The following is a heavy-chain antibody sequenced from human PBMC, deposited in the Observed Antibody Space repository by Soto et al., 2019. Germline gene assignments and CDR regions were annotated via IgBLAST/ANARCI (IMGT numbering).Heavy chain of an antibody. V-gene: IGHV3-23*01. D-gene: IGHD1-1*01. Sequence: PGGSLRLSCAASGFTFDDYAMHWVRQAPGKGLEWVSVVCASGRTYHADSVKGRFTVSRDISTNMFFLQMNKLSAEDMATYYCARAGFDRLYFDQWGRGTLVTVSS. CDR1: GFTFDDYA. CDR3: ARAGFDRLYFDQ. J-gene: IGHJ4*02. CDR2: VCASGRT.